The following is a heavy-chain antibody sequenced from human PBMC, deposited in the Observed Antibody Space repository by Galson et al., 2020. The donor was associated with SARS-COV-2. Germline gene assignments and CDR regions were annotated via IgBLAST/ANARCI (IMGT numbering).Heavy chain of an antibody. J-gene: IGHJ4*02. CDR3: AKDNDFWSGYYFDY. V-gene: IGHV3-33*06. CDR1: GFTFSSYG. Sequence: GGSLRLSCAASGFTFSSYGMHWVRQAPGKGLDWVAVIWYDGSNKYYADSVKGRFTISRDNSKNTLYLQMNSLRAEDTAVYYCAKDNDFWSGYYFDYWGQGTLVTVSS. D-gene: IGHD3-3*01. CDR2: IWYDGSNK.